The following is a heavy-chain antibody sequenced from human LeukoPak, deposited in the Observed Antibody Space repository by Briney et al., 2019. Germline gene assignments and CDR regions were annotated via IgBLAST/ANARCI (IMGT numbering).Heavy chain of an antibody. CDR2: IYYSGSA. V-gene: IGHV4-30-4*07. Sequence: NASQTLSLTCAVSGGSISSGGYSWSWIRQPPGKGLEWIGYIYYSGSANNNPSLKSRVTISVDKSKNQFSLKLSSVTAADTAVYYCARGVGSGRATNWGQGTLVTVSS. J-gene: IGHJ4*02. CDR1: GGSISSGGYS. CDR3: ARGVGSGRATN. D-gene: IGHD1-26*01.